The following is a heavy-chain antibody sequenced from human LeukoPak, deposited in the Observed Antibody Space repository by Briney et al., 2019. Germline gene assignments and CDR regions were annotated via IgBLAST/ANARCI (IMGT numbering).Heavy chain of an antibody. V-gene: IGHV7-4-1*02. Sequence: ASVKVFCKASGCTFTKYGVYWVRQAPGQGLEWMGWINTDTGNPTYAQGFTGRFVFSLDTSVSTTYLQISSLKAEDTAVYYCARGDRDYYYYYMDVWGKGTTVTVSS. CDR3: ARGDRDYYYYYMDV. CDR1: GCTFTKYG. CDR2: INTDTGNP. J-gene: IGHJ6*03.